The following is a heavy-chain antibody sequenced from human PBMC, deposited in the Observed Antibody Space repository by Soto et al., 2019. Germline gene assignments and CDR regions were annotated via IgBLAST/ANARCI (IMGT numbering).Heavy chain of an antibody. CDR2: IYWDDDK. CDR3: ARFNSGAWGNWFDP. V-gene: IGHV2-5*02. J-gene: IGHJ5*02. Sequence: QITLKESGPTLVKPTQTLTLTCTFSGFSLSTTGVGVGWIRQPPGKALECLTLIYWDDDKRYSPSLKSRFTITKDTSEHHVVLTMTNLDPVDTATYSCARFNSGAWGNWFDPWGQGTLVTVSS. CDR1: GFSLSTTGVG. D-gene: IGHD3-16*01.